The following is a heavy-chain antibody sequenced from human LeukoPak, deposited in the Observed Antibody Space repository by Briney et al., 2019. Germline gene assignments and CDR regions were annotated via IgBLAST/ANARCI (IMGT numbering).Heavy chain of an antibody. J-gene: IGHJ4*02. CDR2: IKQDGSEK. D-gene: IGHD3/OR15-3a*01. Sequence: GGSLRLSCAASGFTFSSYWMSWVRQAPGKGLEWVANIKQDGSEKYYVDSAKGRFTISRDNAKNSLYLQMNSLRAEDTAVYYCARSPEVDGYYFDYWGQGTLVTVSS. V-gene: IGHV3-7*04. CDR1: GFTFSSYW. CDR3: ARSPEVDGYYFDY.